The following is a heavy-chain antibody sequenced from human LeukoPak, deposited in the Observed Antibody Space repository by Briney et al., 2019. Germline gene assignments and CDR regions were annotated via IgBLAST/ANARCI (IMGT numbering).Heavy chain of an antibody. CDR3: ARDPNSSSWFDY. Sequence: GGSLRPSCAASGFTLRISWMHWVRQVPGKGLVWVSRINTDGRSTSYADSVKGRFTVSRDNAKNTLYLQMNSLRAEDTAVYYCARDPNSSSWFDYWGQGSLVTVSS. J-gene: IGHJ5*01. CDR1: GFTLRISW. CDR2: INTDGRST. D-gene: IGHD6-6*01. V-gene: IGHV3-74*01.